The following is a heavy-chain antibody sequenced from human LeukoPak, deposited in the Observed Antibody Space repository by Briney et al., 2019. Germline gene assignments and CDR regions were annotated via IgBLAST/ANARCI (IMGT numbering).Heavy chain of an antibody. V-gene: IGHV1-69*04. D-gene: IGHD3-16*02. CDR3: ARVMITFGGVIVGFDY. CDR1: GGTFSSYA. J-gene: IGHJ4*02. Sequence: SVKVSCKASGGTFSSYAISWVRQAPGQGLEWMGRIIPILGIANYAQKFQGRVTITADKSTSTAYMELSSLRSEDTAVYYCARVMITFGGVIVGFDYWGQGTLVTVSS. CDR2: IIPILGIA.